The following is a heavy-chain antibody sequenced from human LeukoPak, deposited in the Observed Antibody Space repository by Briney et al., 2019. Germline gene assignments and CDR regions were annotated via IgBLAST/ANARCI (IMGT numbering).Heavy chain of an antibody. J-gene: IGHJ4*02. CDR2: TPSGGDHI. D-gene: IGHD3-9*01. CDR3: ARGHYDVLAASYKWTPDY. CDR1: GFTFNTFN. V-gene: IGHV3-21*01. Sequence: PGRSLRLSSAASGFTFNTFNMNWVRQPPGKWLEWVSSTPSGGDHIYYADSVKGRFTTSRGHATNSLSLQLNNLRVEDTADYYCARGHYDVLAASYKWTPDYWGQGTLVTVSS.